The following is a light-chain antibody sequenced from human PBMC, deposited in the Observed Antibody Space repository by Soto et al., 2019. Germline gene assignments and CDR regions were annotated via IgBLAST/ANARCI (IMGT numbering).Light chain of an antibody. CDR2: AAT. V-gene: IGKV1-39*01. CDR3: QQSYTTPT. Sequence: DIQMTQSPSSLSASVGDRVTIPCRASQTISRSLNWYQQTPGTAPRLLIFAATSLQSGVPSRFSGSGSGTDFTLTISNIQPEDFATYFCQQSYTTPTFGQGTKVDIK. J-gene: IGKJ1*01. CDR1: QTISRS.